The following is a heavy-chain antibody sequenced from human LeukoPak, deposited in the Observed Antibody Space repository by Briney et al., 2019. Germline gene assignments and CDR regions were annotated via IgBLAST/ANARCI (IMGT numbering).Heavy chain of an antibody. CDR2: MNPNSGNT. Sequence: ASVKVSCKASGYTFTSYDINWVRQATGQGLEWMGWMNPNSGNTGYAQKFQGRVTMTRNTSISTAYMELSSLRSEDTAVYYCARAGSGSYVFDYWGQGTLVTVSS. V-gene: IGHV1-8*01. J-gene: IGHJ4*02. CDR1: GYTFTSYD. CDR3: ARAGSGSYVFDY. D-gene: IGHD3-10*01.